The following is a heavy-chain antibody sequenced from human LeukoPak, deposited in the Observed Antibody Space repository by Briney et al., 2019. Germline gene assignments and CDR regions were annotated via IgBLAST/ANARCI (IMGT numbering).Heavy chain of an antibody. J-gene: IGHJ4*02. CDR2: ISYDGSNK. Sequence: PGGPLRLSCAASGFTFSSYAMHWVRQAPGKGLEWVAVISYDGSNKYYADSVKGRFTISRDNSKNTLYLQMNSLRAEDTAVYYCARTYKGPASSGWYDLDYWGQGTLVTVSS. D-gene: IGHD6-19*01. CDR3: ARTYKGPASSGWYDLDY. CDR1: GFTFSSYA. V-gene: IGHV3-30*04.